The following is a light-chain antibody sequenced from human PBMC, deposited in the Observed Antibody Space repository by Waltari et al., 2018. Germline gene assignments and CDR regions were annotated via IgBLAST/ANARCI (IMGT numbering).Light chain of an antibody. Sequence: EILMTQSPATLSVSPGERATLSCRASQSISSSLAWYQHKPGQAPRLLIYGASTRATGIPARVSGRGSETDFTLTITSLQSEDFAVYYCQQYKIWPSYTFGQGTKLDI. CDR3: QQYKIWPSYT. V-gene: IGKV3-15*01. CDR2: GAS. J-gene: IGKJ2*01. CDR1: QSISSS.